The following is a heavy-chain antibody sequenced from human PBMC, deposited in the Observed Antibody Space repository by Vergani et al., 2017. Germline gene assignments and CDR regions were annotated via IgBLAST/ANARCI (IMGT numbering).Heavy chain of an antibody. D-gene: IGHD4-11*01. CDR3: ARGDYSNYLGY. V-gene: IGHV4-39*01. J-gene: IGHJ4*02. CDR1: GGPISSSSYY. CDR2: IYYSGST. Sequence: QLQLQESGPGLVKPSETLSLTCTVPGGPISSSSYYWGWIRQPPGKGVGWIGSIYYSGSTYYNPSLKSRVTVSVETSKNQFSLKLSSVTAADTAVYYCARGDYSNYLGYWGQGTLVTVSS.